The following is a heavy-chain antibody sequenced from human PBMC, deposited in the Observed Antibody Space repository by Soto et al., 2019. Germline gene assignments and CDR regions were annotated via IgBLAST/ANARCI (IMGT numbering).Heavy chain of an antibody. Sequence: PSETLSLTCAVYGGSFSGYYWSWIRQPPGKGLEWIGEINHSGSTNYNPSLKSRVTISADTSKNQFSLKLSSVTAADTAVYYCARDYSKFYYGMDVWGQGTTVT. J-gene: IGHJ6*02. CDR3: ARDYSKFYYGMDV. V-gene: IGHV4-34*01. D-gene: IGHD4-4*01. CDR2: INHSGST. CDR1: GGSFSGYY.